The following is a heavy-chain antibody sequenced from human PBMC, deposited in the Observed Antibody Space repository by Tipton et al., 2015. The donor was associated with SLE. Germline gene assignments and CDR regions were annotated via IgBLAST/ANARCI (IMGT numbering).Heavy chain of an antibody. D-gene: IGHD1-26*01. CDR1: GGSISSHY. V-gene: IGHV4-59*11. J-gene: IGHJ4*02. CDR3: ARAAGSYAYFDY. CDR2: IYHSGST. Sequence: TLSLTCTVSGGSISSHYWSWIRQPPGKGLEWIGYIYHSGSTNYNPSLKSRVTISVDTSKNQFSLKLSSVTAADTAVYYCARAAGSYAYFDYWGQGTLVTVSS.